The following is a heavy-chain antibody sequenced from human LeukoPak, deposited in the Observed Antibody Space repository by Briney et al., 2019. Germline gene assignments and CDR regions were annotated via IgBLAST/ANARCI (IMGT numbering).Heavy chain of an antibody. Sequence: SETLSLTCTVSGGSISSSYWSWIRQPPGKGLEWIGYISDSGSSNYNSSLKSRLTISLDTSKNQLSLGLSSVTAADTAVYYCARHRSGSYSHWGQGILVTVSS. J-gene: IGHJ4*02. CDR2: ISDSGSS. D-gene: IGHD1-26*01. CDR1: GGSISSSY. V-gene: IGHV4-59*08. CDR3: ARHRSGSYSH.